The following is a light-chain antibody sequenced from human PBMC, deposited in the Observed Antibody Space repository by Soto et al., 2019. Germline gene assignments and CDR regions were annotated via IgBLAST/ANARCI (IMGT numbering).Light chain of an antibody. Sequence: IVLTQSPATLSWSPGERATLSCRASQSVSSYLAWYQQKPGQAPRLLIYDASNRATGIPARFSGSGSGTDFTLTISSLGTEDFEVYYCKDRWTLGNGTKVEIX. J-gene: IGKJ1*01. CDR2: DAS. CDR3: KDRWT. CDR1: QSVSSY. V-gene: IGKV3-11*01.